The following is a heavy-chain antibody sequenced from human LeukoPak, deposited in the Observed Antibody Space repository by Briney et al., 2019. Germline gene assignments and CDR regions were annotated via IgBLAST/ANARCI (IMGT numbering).Heavy chain of an antibody. CDR2: IYYSGST. D-gene: IGHD3-22*01. V-gene: IGHV4-59*01. CDR3: ARDRGDYDSSGYYGYFDY. Sequence: SEALTLTCTVSGGSISSYYWSWIRQPPGKVLEWIGYIYYSGSTNYNPSFKSRVTISVDTSKNQFSLKLSSVTAADTAVYYCARDRGDYDSSGYYGYFDYWGQGALVTVSS. CDR1: GGSISSYY. J-gene: IGHJ4*02.